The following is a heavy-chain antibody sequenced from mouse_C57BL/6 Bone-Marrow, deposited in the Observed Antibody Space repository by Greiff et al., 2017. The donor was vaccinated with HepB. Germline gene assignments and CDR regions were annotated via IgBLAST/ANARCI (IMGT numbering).Heavy chain of an antibody. CDR3: ARVNLNTDY. J-gene: IGHJ4*01. Sequence: QVQLQQPGAELVKPGASVKLSCKASGYTFTSYWMQWVNQRPGQGLEWIGEIDTSGSYTYYKHKFKGKATLTVDTSSSTAYMQLSSLTSEDSAVYYCARVNLNTDYWGKGTSVTVSS. CDR2: IDTSGSYT. V-gene: IGHV1-50*01. CDR1: GYTFTSYW. D-gene: IGHD5-1-1*01.